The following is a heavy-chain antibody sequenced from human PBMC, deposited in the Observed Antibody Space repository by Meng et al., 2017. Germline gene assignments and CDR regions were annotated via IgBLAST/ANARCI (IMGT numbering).Heavy chain of an antibody. CDR2: INTNTGNS. CDR3: ARDNGANGFDC. Sequence: QVQRVQSGSELKKSEASVKVSCKASGYTFTSYGMNWVRQAPGQGLEWMGWINTNTGNSTYAQGFTGRFVFSLDTSVSTAYLQISSLEAEDTAVYFCARDNGANGFDCWGQGTLVTVSS. D-gene: IGHD4/OR15-4a*01. J-gene: IGHJ4*02. V-gene: IGHV7-4-1*02. CDR1: GYTFTSYG.